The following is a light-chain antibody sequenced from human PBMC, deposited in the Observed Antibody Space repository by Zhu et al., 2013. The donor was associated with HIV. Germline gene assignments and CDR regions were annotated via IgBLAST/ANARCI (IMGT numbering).Light chain of an antibody. V-gene: IGKV1-6*01. J-gene: IGKJ1*01. Sequence: IQMTQSPSSPSASVGDRVTITCLASQSVSIWLAWYQQKPGKAPQLLIFAASSPQTGVPSRFSGFGSGTDFTLIISSLQPEDCATYYCLQDYNYPPTFGQGTKVEVK. CDR2: AAS. CDR3: LQDYNYPPT. CDR1: QSVSIW.